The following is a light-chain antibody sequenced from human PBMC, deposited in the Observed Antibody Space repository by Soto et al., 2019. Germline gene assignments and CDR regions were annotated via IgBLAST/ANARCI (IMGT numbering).Light chain of an antibody. Sequence: QSVLTQPPSVSGSPGQSITISCTGTSSDLGGYNYVSWYQQHPGKAPKLMIYDVSNRPSGVSNRFSGSKSGNTASLTISGLEDEDEADYCCSSPAVSSTLVFGGGTKVTVL. V-gene: IGLV2-14*01. CDR2: DVS. CDR3: SSPAVSSTLV. J-gene: IGLJ2*01. CDR1: SSDLGGYNY.